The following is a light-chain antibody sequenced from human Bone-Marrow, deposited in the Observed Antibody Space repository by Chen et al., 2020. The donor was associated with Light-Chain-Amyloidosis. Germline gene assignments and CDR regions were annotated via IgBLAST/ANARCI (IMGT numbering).Light chain of an antibody. J-gene: IGLJ2*01. CDR2: RDT. V-gene: IGLV3-25*03. CDR1: DLPTKY. CDR3: QSADSSGTYEVI. Sequence: SYELTQPPSVSVSPGQTARITCSGDDLPTKYAYWYQQKPGQAPVLVIHRDTERPSGISERFYGSRSGTTATLTISGVQAEDEEAYHCQSADSSGTYEVIFGGGTKLTVL.